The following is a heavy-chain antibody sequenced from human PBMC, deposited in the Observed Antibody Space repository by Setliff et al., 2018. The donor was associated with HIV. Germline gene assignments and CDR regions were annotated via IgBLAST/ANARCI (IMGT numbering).Heavy chain of an antibody. CDR1: EFTFSSYG. D-gene: IGHD3-3*01. CDR3: ARDRGSGTCRGCDYMDV. J-gene: IGHJ6*03. Sequence: GGSLRLSCAPSEFTFSSYGMHWVRQAPGKGLEWVSFIRYGGSNKKYADSVKGRFTISRDNAKNTLYLQMNSLRDEDTAVYYCARDRGSGTCRGCDYMDVWGKGTTVTVSS. CDR2: IRYGGSNK. V-gene: IGHV3-30*02.